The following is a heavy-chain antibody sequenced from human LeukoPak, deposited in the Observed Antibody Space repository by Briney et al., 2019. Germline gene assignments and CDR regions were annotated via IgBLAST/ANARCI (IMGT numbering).Heavy chain of an antibody. Sequence: ASVRVSCKASGYTFISYNINWLRQATGQGLEWMGWMNPNSGNTGYAQKFQGRVTITRNTSISTAYMELSSLRSEDTAVYYCARGGEYSGSQVDYWGQGTLVTVSS. CDR1: GYTFISYN. CDR2: MNPNSGNT. V-gene: IGHV1-8*01. CDR3: ARGGEYSGSQVDY. J-gene: IGHJ4*02. D-gene: IGHD1-26*01.